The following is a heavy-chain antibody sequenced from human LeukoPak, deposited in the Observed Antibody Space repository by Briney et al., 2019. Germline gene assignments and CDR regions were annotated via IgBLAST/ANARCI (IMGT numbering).Heavy chain of an antibody. CDR2: IKQDGSQK. CDR1: GFTLSSYW. Sequence: GGSLRLSCAASGFTLSSYWMSWVRQAPGKGLEWVANIKQDGSQKYYVDSVKGRFTISRDNAKNSLYLQMNSLRAEDTAVYYCAREGCSGGSCLFDYWGQGTLVTVSS. J-gene: IGHJ4*02. V-gene: IGHV3-7*01. CDR3: AREGCSGGSCLFDY. D-gene: IGHD2-15*01.